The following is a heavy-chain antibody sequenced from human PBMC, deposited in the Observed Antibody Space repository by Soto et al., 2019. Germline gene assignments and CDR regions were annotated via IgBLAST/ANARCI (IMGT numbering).Heavy chain of an antibody. J-gene: IGHJ4*02. V-gene: IGHV1-69*13. CDR3: ARGSSIAARRKLDY. CDR2: IIPIFGTA. CDR1: GGTFSSYA. D-gene: IGHD6-6*01. Sequence: ASVKVSCKASGGTFSSYAISWVRQAPGQGLEWMGGIIPIFGTANYAQKFQGRVTITADESTSTAYMELSSLRSEDTAVYYCARGSSIAARRKLDYWGQGTLVTVDS.